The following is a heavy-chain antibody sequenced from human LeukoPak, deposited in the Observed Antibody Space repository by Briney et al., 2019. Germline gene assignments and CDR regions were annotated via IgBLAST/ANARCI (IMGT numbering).Heavy chain of an antibody. CDR2: IYYSGST. V-gene: IGHV4-39*07. D-gene: IGHD3-9*01. CDR3: ARDARGLRYFDY. CDR1: GGSISSSSYY. Sequence: SETLSLTCTVSGGSISSSSYYWGWIRQPPGKGLEWIGSIYYSGSTYYNPSLKSRVTISVDTSKNQFSLKLSSVTAADRAVYYCARDARGLRYFDYWGQGTLVTVSS. J-gene: IGHJ4*02.